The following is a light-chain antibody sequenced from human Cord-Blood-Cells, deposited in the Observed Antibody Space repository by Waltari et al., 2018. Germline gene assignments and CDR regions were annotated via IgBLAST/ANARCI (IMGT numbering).Light chain of an antibody. J-gene: IGLJ3*02. CDR3: AAWDDSLNGWV. CDR2: SNN. CDR1: RSTIGSNT. V-gene: IGLV1-44*01. Sequence: QSVLTQPPSASGTPAQRVTISCSGSRSTIGSNTVNWYQQLPGTAPKLPIYSNNQRPSGVPDRFSGSKSGTSASLAISGLQSEDEADYYCAAWDDSLNGWVFGGGTKLTVL.